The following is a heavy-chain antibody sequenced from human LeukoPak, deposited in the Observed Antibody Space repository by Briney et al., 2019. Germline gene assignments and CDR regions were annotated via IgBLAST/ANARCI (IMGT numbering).Heavy chain of an antibody. CDR3: ARGTTPPGYYYYYMDV. D-gene: IGHD1-14*01. J-gene: IGHJ6*03. V-gene: IGHV4-61*02. Sequence: SETLSLTCTVSGGSISSGSYYWSWIRQPAGKGLEWIGRIYTSGSTNYNPSLKSRVTISVDTSKNPFSLKLSSVTAADTAVYYCARGTTPPGYYYYYMDVWGKGTTVTVSS. CDR1: GGSISSGSYY. CDR2: IYTSGST.